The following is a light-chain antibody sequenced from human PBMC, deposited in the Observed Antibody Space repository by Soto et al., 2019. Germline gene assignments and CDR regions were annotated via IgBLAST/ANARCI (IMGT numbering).Light chain of an antibody. Sequence: EVVLTQSPGTLSLSPWERATLSCRASQSVSSSYLACYQQKPGQAPRLLIYGASRRATGIPDRFSGSGSGTDFTLTISSLQSEDFAVYYCQQYNTWPLITFGPGTRLEIK. CDR1: QSVSSSY. CDR2: GAS. V-gene: IGKV3-20*01. CDR3: QQYNTWPLIT. J-gene: IGKJ5*01.